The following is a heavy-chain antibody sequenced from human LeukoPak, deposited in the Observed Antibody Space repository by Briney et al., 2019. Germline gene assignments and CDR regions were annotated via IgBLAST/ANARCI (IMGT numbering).Heavy chain of an antibody. CDR2: IKQDGGEK. Sequence: GGSLRLSCAASEFIFSGYWMTWVRQAPGKGLEWVANIKQDGGEKQYVDSVRGRFTISRDNAKNSLYLQMNSLRVEDTAVYYCARDGFVGAADYWGPGTLVNVSS. D-gene: IGHD6-13*01. CDR3: ARDGFVGAADY. V-gene: IGHV3-7*01. CDR1: EFIFSGYW. J-gene: IGHJ4*02.